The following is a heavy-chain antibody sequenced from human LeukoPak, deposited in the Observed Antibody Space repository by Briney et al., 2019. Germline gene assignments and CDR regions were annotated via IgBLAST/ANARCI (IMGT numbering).Heavy chain of an antibody. CDR3: ARDRAIGSGWLHFDP. CDR1: GYSISSGYY. V-gene: IGHV4-38-2*02. J-gene: IGHJ5*02. D-gene: IGHD6-19*01. Sequence: SETLSLTCSVSGYSISSGYYWVWIRQPPGKGLEWITSIYHTGNTYYNPSLKSRLTISVDTSKNQFSLKLTSVTAADTAVYYCARDRAIGSGWLHFDPWGQGTLVTVSS. CDR2: IYHTGNT.